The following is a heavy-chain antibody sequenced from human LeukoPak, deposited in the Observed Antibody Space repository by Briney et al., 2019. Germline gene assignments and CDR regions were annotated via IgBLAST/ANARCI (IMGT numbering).Heavy chain of an antibody. V-gene: IGHV3-21*01. Sequence: GGSLRLSCVASGFTFSSYTMNWVRQAPGKGLEGVSSISSSSSYIYYADSMKGRFTISRDNAKNSLYLQMNRLRAEDTAVYYCARDLGGSSWYPETKYFQHWGQGTLVTVSS. J-gene: IGHJ1*01. CDR1: GFTFSSYT. CDR3: ARDLGGSSWYPETKYFQH. CDR2: ISSSSSYI. D-gene: IGHD6-13*01.